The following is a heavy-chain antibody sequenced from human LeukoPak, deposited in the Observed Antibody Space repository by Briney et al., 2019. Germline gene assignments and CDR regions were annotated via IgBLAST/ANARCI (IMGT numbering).Heavy chain of an antibody. CDR2: IIPILGIA. J-gene: IGHJ4*02. V-gene: IGHV1-69*04. CDR1: GGTFSSYA. Sequence: SVKVSCKASGGTFSSYAISWVRQAPGQGLEWMGRIIPILGIANYAQKFQGRVTITADKSTSTAYMELSSLRSEDTAVYYCASRMVRGVISLFDYWGQGTLVTVSS. CDR3: ASRMVRGVISLFDY. D-gene: IGHD3-10*01.